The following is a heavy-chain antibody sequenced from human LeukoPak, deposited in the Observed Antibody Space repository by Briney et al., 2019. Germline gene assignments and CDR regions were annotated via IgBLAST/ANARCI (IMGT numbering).Heavy chain of an antibody. CDR2: IYYSGST. CDR1: GGSISSRSYY. Sequence: SETLSLTCTVSGGSISSRSYYWGWIRQPPGKGLEWIGSIYYSGSTSYNPSLKSRVTISVDTSKNQFSLKLSSVTAADTAVYYCARHVSTSSCGADCYSGGMDVWGQGTTVTVSS. CDR3: ARHVSTSSCGADCYSGGMDV. J-gene: IGHJ6*02. D-gene: IGHD2-21*02. V-gene: IGHV4-39*01.